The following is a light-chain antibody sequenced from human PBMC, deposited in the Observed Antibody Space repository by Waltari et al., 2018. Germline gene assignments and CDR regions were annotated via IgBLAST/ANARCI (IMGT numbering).Light chain of an antibody. CDR2: QDN. CDR1: TFRNTT. CDR3: QAWDSHTGCL. J-gene: IGLJ2*01. Sequence: SYELSQPPSVSVSPGQTANISCSGETFRNTTASWYQQKAGQSPVLPIYQDNKRPSLIPDRCSGSKSGNRATLTISGTQAMDEADYYCQAWDSHTGCLFGGGTKVTVL. V-gene: IGLV3-1*01.